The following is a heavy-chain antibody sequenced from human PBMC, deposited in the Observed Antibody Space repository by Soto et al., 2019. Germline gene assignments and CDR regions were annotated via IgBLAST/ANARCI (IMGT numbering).Heavy chain of an antibody. CDR3: ARDGSSWYFPGRWFDP. V-gene: IGHV4-34*01. CDR2: FSSKGTS. J-gene: IGHJ5*02. D-gene: IGHD2-15*01. Sequence: KSSETLSLTXAVYGGPLTDNYWNWIRQPPGKGLEWIGEFSSKGTSNYNPSLKSRVTMSLDTSKKQFSLKLTSVTAADTAVYFCARDGSSWYFPGRWFDPWGQGTLVTVSS. CDR1: GGPLTDNY.